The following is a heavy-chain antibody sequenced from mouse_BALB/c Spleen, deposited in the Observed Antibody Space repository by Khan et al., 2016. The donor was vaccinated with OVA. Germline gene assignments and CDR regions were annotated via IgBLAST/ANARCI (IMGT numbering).Heavy chain of an antibody. V-gene: IGHV2-6-1*01. D-gene: IGHD1-1*02. CDR2: IWSDGST. CDR1: GFSLTNYG. Sequence: QVQLKESGPGLVAPSQSLSITCTISGFSLTNYGVHWVRQPPGKGLEWLVVIWSDGSTSYNSALNSRLIISKDNSKSQVFLKMNSLQTDDTAMYYCARQPHYHYYIMDYWGQGTSVTISS. CDR3: ARQPHYHYYIMDY. J-gene: IGHJ4*01.